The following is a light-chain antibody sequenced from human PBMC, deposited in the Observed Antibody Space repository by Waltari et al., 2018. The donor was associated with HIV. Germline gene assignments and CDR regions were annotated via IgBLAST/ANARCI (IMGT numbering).Light chain of an antibody. CDR3: SSYAGSNDFGV. J-gene: IGLJ2*01. V-gene: IGLV2-8*01. CDR1: SSDVGGYNY. CDR2: EVS. Sequence: QSALTQPPSASGSPGQSVTISCPGTSSDVGGYNYVSCYQQHPGKAPKLMIYEVSKRPSGVPDRFSGSKSGNTASLTVSGLQAEDEADYYCSSYAGSNDFGVFGGGTKLTVL.